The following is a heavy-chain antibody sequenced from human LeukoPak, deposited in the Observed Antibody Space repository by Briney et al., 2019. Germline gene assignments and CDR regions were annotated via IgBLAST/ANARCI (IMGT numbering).Heavy chain of an antibody. J-gene: IGHJ3*02. CDR1: GDSVSSNSAA. D-gene: IGHD3-22*01. Sequence: SQTLSLTCAISGDSVSSNSAAWNWIRQSPSRGLEWLGRTYYRSKWYNDYAVSVKSRITINPDTSKNQFSLQLNSVTPEDTAVYYCARNYYDSSAVRGDAFDIWGHGTMVTVSS. V-gene: IGHV6-1*01. CDR2: TYYRSKWYN. CDR3: ARNYYDSSAVRGDAFDI.